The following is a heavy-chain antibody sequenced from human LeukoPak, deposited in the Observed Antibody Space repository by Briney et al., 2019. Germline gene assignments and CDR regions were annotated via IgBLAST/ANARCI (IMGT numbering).Heavy chain of an antibody. CDR1: GGSISSSSYY. D-gene: IGHD1-26*01. V-gene: IGHV4-39*01. CDR2: IYYSGST. CDR3: ASLGGGSSKVDY. Sequence: SETLYLTWTVSGGSISSSSYYWGWIRQPPGKGLEWIGSIYYSGSTYYNPSLKSRVTISVDTSKNQFSLKLSSVTAADTAVSYCASLGGGSSKVDYWGQGTLVTVSS. J-gene: IGHJ4*02.